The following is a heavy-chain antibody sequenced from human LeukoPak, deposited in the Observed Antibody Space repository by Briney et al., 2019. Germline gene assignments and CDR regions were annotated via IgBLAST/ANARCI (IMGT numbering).Heavy chain of an antibody. CDR1: GASISSYY. J-gene: IGHJ6*03. Sequence: SETLSLTCTVTGASISSYYWSWIRQPPGKGLEWIGYIYYSGSTNYYPSLKSRVTISEDTSKNHFSLKLSSVTAADTAVYYCARASWLPQSRNYYYMDVWGKGTTVTISS. D-gene: IGHD5-12*01. CDR2: IYYSGST. CDR3: ARASWLPQSRNYYYMDV. V-gene: IGHV4-59*01.